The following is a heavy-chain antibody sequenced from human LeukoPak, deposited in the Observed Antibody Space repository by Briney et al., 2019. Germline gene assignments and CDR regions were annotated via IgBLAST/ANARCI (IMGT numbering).Heavy chain of an antibody. J-gene: IGHJ4*02. CDR2: ISAYNGNT. V-gene: IGHV1-18*01. D-gene: IGHD3-10*01. CDR1: GYTFTSYG. CDR3: ARGRITMVRGVIITVDHLDY. Sequence: GASVKVSCMASGYTFTSYGISWVRQAPGQGLEWMGWISAYNGNTNYAQKLQGRVTMTTDTSTSTAYMELRSLRSDDTAVYYCARGRITMVRGVIITVDHLDYWGQGTLVTVSS.